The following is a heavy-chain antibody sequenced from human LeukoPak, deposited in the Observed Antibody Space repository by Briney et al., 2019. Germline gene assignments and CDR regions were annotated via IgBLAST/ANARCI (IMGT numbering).Heavy chain of an antibody. CDR2: IYYSGST. V-gene: IGHV4-39*01. CDR1: GGSISSSSYY. J-gene: IGHJ4*02. Sequence: SETLSLTCTVSGGSISSSSYYWGWIRQPPGKGLEWIGSIYYSGSTYYNPSLKSRVTISVDTSKNQFSLKLSSVTAADTAVYYCVGWELLHYWGQGTLVTVSS. CDR3: VGWELLHY. D-gene: IGHD1-26*01.